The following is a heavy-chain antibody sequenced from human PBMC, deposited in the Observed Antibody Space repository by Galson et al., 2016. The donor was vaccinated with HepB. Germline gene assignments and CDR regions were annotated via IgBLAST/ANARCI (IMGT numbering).Heavy chain of an antibody. CDR1: GYTFSDYD. V-gene: IGHV1-8*02. CDR3: ARYFNPFDY. Sequence: SVKVSCKASGYTFSDYDINWVRQAPGQGLEWMGWMSPSTGNTGYAQKFADRVVMTADTSARTAYVELSGLTSDDTATYYCARYFNPFDYWGQGTLLVVS. D-gene: IGHD2/OR15-2a*01. CDR2: MSPSTGNT. J-gene: IGHJ4*02.